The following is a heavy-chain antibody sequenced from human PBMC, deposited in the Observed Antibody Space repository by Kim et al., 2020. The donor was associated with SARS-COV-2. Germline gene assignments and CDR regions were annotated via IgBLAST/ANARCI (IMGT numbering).Heavy chain of an antibody. V-gene: IGHV3-43*02. CDR3: AKDGSSGSYFSLYYYYYYMDV. D-gene: IGHD1-26*01. CDR1: GFTFDDYV. J-gene: IGHJ6*03. Sequence: GGSLRLSCAASGFTFDDYVMHWVRQAPGKGLEWVSLISGDGGSTYYADSVKGRFTISRDNSKNSLYLQMNSLRTEDTALYYCAKDGSSGSYFSLYYYYYYMDVWGKGTTVTVSS. CDR2: ISGDGGST.